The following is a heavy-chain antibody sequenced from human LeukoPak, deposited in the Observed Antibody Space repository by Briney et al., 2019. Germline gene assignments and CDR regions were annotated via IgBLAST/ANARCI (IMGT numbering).Heavy chain of an antibody. Sequence: SVKVSCKASGGTFSSYAISWVRQAPGQGLEWMGGIIPIFGTANYAQKFQGRVTITADESTSTAYMELSSLRSDDTAVYYCARDRSPTYYYDSSGLYLPGYWGQGTLVTVSS. V-gene: IGHV1-69*13. CDR3: ARDRSPTYYYDSSGLYLPGY. CDR1: GGTFSSYA. CDR2: IIPIFGTA. D-gene: IGHD3-22*01. J-gene: IGHJ4*02.